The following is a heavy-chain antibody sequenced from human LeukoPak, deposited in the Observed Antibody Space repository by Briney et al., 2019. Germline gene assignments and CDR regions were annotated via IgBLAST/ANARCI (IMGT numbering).Heavy chain of an antibody. V-gene: IGHV3-20*04. J-gene: IGHJ4*02. CDR2: INWSGGST. CDR1: GFAFDEHG. CDR3: ARAFITSPFYFDY. D-gene: IGHD2-2*01. Sequence: GGSLRLSCTASGFAFDEHGMSWVRQVPGKGLEWVSGINWSGGSTGYADPLRGRFTISRDNAKNSLYLQMDSLRAEDTALYYCARAFITSPFYFDYWGQGTLVTVSS.